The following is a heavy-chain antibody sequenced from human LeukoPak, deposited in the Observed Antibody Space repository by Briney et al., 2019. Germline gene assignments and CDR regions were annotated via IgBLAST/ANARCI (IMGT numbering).Heavy chain of an antibody. V-gene: IGHV4-34*01. D-gene: IGHD2/OR15-2a*01. J-gene: IGHJ4*02. Sequence: SETLSLTCIVSGGSISSSYWSWIRQPPGKGLEWIGEINHSGSTNYNPSLKSRVTISVDTSKNQFSLKLSSVTAADTAVYYCARSNFSAPGLDFDYWGQGTLVTVSS. CDR2: INHSGST. CDR1: GGSISSSY. CDR3: ARSNFSAPGLDFDY.